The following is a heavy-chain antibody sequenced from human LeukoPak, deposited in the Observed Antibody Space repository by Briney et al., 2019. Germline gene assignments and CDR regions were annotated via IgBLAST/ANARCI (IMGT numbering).Heavy chain of an antibody. J-gene: IGHJ6*02. CDR2: ISSSTSTI. Sequence: XWVSXISSSTSTIYYADSVKARFTISRDNAKNSLYLQMNSLRAEDTAVYYCARDSYYYGSGSYDNYYGMDVWGQGTTVTVSS. CDR3: ARDSYYYGSGSYDNYYGMDV. V-gene: IGHV3-48*01. D-gene: IGHD3-10*01.